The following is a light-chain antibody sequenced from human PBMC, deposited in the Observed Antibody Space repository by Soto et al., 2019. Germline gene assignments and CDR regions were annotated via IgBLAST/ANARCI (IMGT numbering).Light chain of an antibody. Sequence: EIVLTQSPGTLSLSPGEIATLSCRASQSVSSSYLAWYQHKPGQAPRLLIYGASSRATGIPDRFSGSGSGTDFTLTISRQEPEDFAVYYCQQYGSSPKTFGQGTKLEI. CDR2: GAS. V-gene: IGKV3-20*01. J-gene: IGKJ2*01. CDR1: QSVSSSY. CDR3: QQYGSSPKT.